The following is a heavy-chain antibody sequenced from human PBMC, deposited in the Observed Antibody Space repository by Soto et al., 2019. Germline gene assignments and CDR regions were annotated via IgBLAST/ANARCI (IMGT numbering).Heavy chain of an antibody. CDR1: GFTFSSYA. CDR2: ISSDGSNK. D-gene: IGHD5-18*01. V-gene: IGHV3-30-3*01. J-gene: IGHJ4*02. Sequence: QVQLVESGGGVVQPGRSLRLSCAASGFTFSSYAMHWVRQAPGKGLEWVAVISSDGSNKYYADSVKGRFTISRDNSKNTVYLQMNSLRAEDTAVYYCAREGGYSYGGYYFDYWGQGTLVTVSS. CDR3: AREGGYSYGGYYFDY.